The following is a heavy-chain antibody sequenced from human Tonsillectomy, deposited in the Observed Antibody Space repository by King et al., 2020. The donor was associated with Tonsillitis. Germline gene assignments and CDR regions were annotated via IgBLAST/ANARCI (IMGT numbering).Heavy chain of an antibody. Sequence: QVQLQQWGAGLLKPSETLSLTCAVYGGSFSGYYWSWIRQPPGKGLEWIGEINHSGSANYNPSLKSRVTVSVDTSKNQFSLKLNSVTAADTAVYYCARRFLVVLTADAKGGPRNGFDPWGQGTLVTVSS. CDR1: GGSFSGYY. J-gene: IGHJ5*02. CDR3: ARRFLVVLTADAKGGPRNGFDP. D-gene: IGHD2-21*02. CDR2: INHSGSA. V-gene: IGHV4-34*01.